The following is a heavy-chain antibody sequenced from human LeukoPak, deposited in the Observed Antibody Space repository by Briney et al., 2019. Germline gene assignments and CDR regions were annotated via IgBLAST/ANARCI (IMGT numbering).Heavy chain of an antibody. Sequence: GESLQISCKGSGYSFTSYWIGWVRQMPGKGLEWMGIIYPGDSDTRYSPSFQGQVTISADKSISTAYLQWSSLKASDTAMYYCARPYYDSSGYGDAFDIWGQGTMVTVSS. CDR2: IYPGDSDT. CDR3: ARPYYDSSGYGDAFDI. CDR1: GYSFTSYW. D-gene: IGHD3-22*01. J-gene: IGHJ3*02. V-gene: IGHV5-51*01.